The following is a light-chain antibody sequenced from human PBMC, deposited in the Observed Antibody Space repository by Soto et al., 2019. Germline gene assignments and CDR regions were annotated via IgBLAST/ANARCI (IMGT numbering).Light chain of an antibody. Sequence: QSVLTQPPSASGTPGQTVTISCSGSISNIGSAYIYWYQHLPGTAPKLLIYRNNQRPSGVPDRFAASKSGTSASLAISGLRSEDDADYYCAAWDDSLVVFGGGTKLTVL. CDR2: RNN. CDR3: AAWDDSLVV. J-gene: IGLJ2*01. CDR1: ISNIGSAY. V-gene: IGLV1-47*01.